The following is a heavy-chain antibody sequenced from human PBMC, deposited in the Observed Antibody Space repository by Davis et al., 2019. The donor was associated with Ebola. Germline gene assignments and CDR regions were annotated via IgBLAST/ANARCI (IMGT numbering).Heavy chain of an antibody. V-gene: IGHV1-3*01. J-gene: IGHJ4*02. D-gene: IGHD5-12*01. CDR1: GYTFTSYA. Sequence: ASVKVSCKASGYTFTSYAMHWVRQAPGQRLEWMGWINAGNGNTKYSQRFQGRVTITTDTSASTAYLDLSSLRSDDTAVYYCARNAWLPSLHFDYWGQGTRVTVSS. CDR2: INAGNGNT. CDR3: ARNAWLPSLHFDY.